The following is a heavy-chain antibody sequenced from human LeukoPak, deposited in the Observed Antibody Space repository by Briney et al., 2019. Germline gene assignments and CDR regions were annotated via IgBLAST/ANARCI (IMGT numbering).Heavy chain of an antibody. J-gene: IGHJ4*02. V-gene: IGHV3-21*01. Sequence: GGSLRLSCAASGFTFSSYSMNWVRQAPGKGLEWVSSISSSSGYIYCADSVKGRFTISRDNAKNSLYLQMNSLRAEDTAVYYCARDTVGPRIWGQGTLVTVSS. CDR3: ARDTVGPRI. CDR1: GFTFSSYS. CDR2: ISSSSGYI. D-gene: IGHD1-26*01.